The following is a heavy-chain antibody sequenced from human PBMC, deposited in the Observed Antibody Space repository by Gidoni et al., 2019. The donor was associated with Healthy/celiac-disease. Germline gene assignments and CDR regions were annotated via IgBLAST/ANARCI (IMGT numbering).Heavy chain of an antibody. CDR1: GFTFRDYY. V-gene: IGHV3-11*01. CDR3: ASDILTGYYQKGFGH. D-gene: IGHD3-9*01. CDR2: ISSSGSTI. Sequence: QVQLVESGGGLVQPGGSLRLSCAASGFTFRDYYMSWIRQAPGKGLEWVSYISSSGSTIYYADSVKGRFTISRDNAKNSLYLQMNSLRAEDTAVYYCASDILTGYYQKGFGHWGQGTLVTVSS. J-gene: IGHJ4*02.